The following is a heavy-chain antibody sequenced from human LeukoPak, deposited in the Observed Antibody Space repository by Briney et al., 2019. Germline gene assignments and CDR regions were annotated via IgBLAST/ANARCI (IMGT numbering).Heavy chain of an antibody. CDR3: AKDHCSGGSCYFYYYYMDV. J-gene: IGHJ6*03. CDR1: GFTFSSYA. D-gene: IGHD2-15*01. V-gene: IGHV3-23*01. Sequence: GGSLRLSCAASGFTFSSYAMSWVRQAPGKGLEWVSAISGSGGSTYYADSVKGRFTISRDNSKNTLYLQMNSLRAEDTAVYYCAKDHCSGGSCYFYYYYMDVWGKGTTVTVS. CDR2: ISGSGGST.